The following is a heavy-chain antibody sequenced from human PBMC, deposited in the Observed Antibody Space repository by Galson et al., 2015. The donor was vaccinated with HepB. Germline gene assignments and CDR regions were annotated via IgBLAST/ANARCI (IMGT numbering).Heavy chain of an antibody. Sequence: SVKVSCKASGYTFTSYGISWVRQAPGQGLEWMGWISAYNGNTNYAQKLLGRVTMTTDTSTSTAYMELRSLRSDDTAVYYCARDIPTPFALYSYGLNYWGQGTLVTVSS. D-gene: IGHD5-18*01. CDR2: ISAYNGNT. V-gene: IGHV1-18*04. CDR1: GYTFTSYG. J-gene: IGHJ4*02. CDR3: ARDIPTPFALYSYGLNY.